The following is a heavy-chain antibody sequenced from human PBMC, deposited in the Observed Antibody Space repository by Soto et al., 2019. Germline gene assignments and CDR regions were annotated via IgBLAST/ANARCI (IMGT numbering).Heavy chain of an antibody. CDR2: ISGSGDST. Sequence: GGSLRLFCAVSGFTFSSYAMNWVRQAPGEGLEWLSGISGSGDSTYYAASVKGRFIISRDDSKSIAYLQMNSLKTEDTAIYYCARSAIVVLLYFDYWGQGTLVTVSS. J-gene: IGHJ4*02. D-gene: IGHD2-8*01. CDR3: ARSAIVVLLYFDY. V-gene: IGHV3-23*01. CDR1: GFTFSSYA.